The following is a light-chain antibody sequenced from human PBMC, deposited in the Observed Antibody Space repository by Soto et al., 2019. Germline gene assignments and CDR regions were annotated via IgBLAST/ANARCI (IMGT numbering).Light chain of an antibody. Sequence: PRGRTTLSCRASQSVGRTSLSWYQQKPGQAPRLLISGASSRATGIPDRFSGSGSGADFTLTISRLEPEDFAVYYCQQYVSSPWAFGQGTKVDIK. J-gene: IGKJ1*01. CDR3: QQYVSSPWA. V-gene: IGKV3-20*01. CDR1: QSVGRTS. CDR2: GAS.